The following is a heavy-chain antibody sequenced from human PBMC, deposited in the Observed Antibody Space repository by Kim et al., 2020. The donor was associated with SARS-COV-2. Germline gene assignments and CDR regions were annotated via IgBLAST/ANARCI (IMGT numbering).Heavy chain of an antibody. J-gene: IGHJ3*01. V-gene: IGHV6-1*01. CDR2: TYHGSKWYN. Sequence: SQTLSLTCAISGDSVSTVSTVWNWIRQSPSRGLEWLGRTYHGSKWYNDYAVSVKSRITISPDTAKNQFSLQLNSVTPEDTAVYFCGSYPSGTRGAFDVWGQGTMVTVSS. D-gene: IGHD6-13*01. CDR3: GSYPSGTRGAFDV. CDR1: GDSVSTVSTV.